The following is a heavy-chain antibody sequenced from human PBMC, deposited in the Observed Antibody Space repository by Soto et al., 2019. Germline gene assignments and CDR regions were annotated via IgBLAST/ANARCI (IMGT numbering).Heavy chain of an antibody. CDR2: ISWNSGSI. D-gene: IGHD6-13*01. CDR1: GFTFDDYT. V-gene: IGHV3-9*01. CDR3: VKDMAEGIIAAGNAFDI. J-gene: IGHJ3*02. Sequence: EVQLVESGGGLVQPGRSLRLSCAASGFTFDDYTMHWVRQAPGKGLEXVSGISWNSGSIGYADSVKGRFTISRDNAKNSLYLQMNSLRAEDTALYYCVKDMAEGIIAAGNAFDIWGQGTMVTVSS.